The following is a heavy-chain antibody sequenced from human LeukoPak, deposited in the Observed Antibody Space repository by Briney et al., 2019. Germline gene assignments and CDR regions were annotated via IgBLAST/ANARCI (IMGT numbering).Heavy chain of an antibody. D-gene: IGHD6-13*01. V-gene: IGHV1-69*13. CDR2: IIPIFGTA. Sequence: ASVKVSCKASGYTFTGYYMHWVRQAPGQGLEWMGGIIPIFGTANYAQKFQGRVTITADESTSTAYMELSRLRSDDTAVYYCARTLYIAAAPGGFDYWGQGTLVTVSS. J-gene: IGHJ4*02. CDR1: GYTFTGYY. CDR3: ARTLYIAAAPGGFDY.